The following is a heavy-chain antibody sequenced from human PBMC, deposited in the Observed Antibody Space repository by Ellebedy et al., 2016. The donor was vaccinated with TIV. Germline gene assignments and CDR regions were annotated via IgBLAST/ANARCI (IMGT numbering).Heavy chain of an antibody. CDR1: GDSISSYY. CDR2: LYYSGIT. Sequence: MPSETLSLTCSVSGDSISSYYWSWIRQPPGKGLEWIGYLYYSGITKYNPSLKSRVTISVDTSKNQFSLKLSSVTAADTAVYYCARHVEMEYFLSPVYGLDVWGQGTTVTVSS. J-gene: IGHJ6*02. D-gene: IGHD5-24*01. V-gene: IGHV4-59*01. CDR3: ARHVEMEYFLSPVYGLDV.